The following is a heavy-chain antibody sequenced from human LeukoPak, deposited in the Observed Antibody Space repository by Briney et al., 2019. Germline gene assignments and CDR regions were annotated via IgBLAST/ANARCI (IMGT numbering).Heavy chain of an antibody. D-gene: IGHD3-22*01. Sequence: GGSLRLSCTASGFTFSDYYMSWICQAPGKGLQWVSYISGSGSHTSYADSVTGRFTISRDNSKNSLFLQMNSLRAEDTAVYYCGRYYYASSGYYYLDYWGQGTLVTVSS. J-gene: IGHJ4*02. V-gene: IGHV3-11*03. CDR1: GFTFSDYY. CDR2: ISGSGSHT. CDR3: GRYYYASSGYYYLDY.